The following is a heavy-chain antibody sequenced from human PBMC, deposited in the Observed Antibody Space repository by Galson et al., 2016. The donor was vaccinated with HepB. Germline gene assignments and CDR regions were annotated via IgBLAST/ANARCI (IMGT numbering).Heavy chain of an antibody. D-gene: IGHD3-3*01. CDR1: GFTFSSYG. CDR3: AKDEFLEGDYYYYGMAV. CDR2: ISYDGSKK. J-gene: IGHJ6*02. Sequence: SLRLSCAASGFTFSSYGMYWARQAPGKGLEWVAVISYDGSKKYYADSVKGRFTISRDNSKNTLYLQMSSLRAEDTAVYYCAKDEFLEGDYYYYGMAVWGQGTTVTVSS. V-gene: IGHV3-30*18.